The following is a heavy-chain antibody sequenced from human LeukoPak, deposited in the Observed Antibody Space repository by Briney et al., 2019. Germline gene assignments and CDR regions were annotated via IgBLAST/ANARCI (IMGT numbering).Heavy chain of an antibody. D-gene: IGHD4-17*01. CDR2: ISHSGST. V-gene: IGHV4-59*01. CDR1: GGSISSYY. CDR3: ARVRGFGDYGGWFDP. Sequence: PSETLSLTCTVSGGSISSYYWSWIRQPPGKGLEWIGYISHSGSTNYNPSLQSRVTISVDTSKIQFSLKVSSVTAADTAVYYCARVRGFGDYGGWFDPWGRGTLVTVSS. J-gene: IGHJ5*02.